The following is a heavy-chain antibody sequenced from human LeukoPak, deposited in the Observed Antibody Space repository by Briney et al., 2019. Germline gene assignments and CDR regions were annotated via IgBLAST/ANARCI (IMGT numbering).Heavy chain of an antibody. J-gene: IGHJ6*04. CDR3: AELGITMIGGV. Sequence: GGSLRLSCAASGFTFSSYEMNWVRQAPGTGLERVSYISSSGSTIYYADSVKGRFTISRDNAKNSLYLQMNSLIAADTAVYYCAELGITMIGGVWGKGTTVTISS. CDR1: GFTFSSYE. CDR2: ISSSGSTI. D-gene: IGHD3-10*02. V-gene: IGHV3-48*03.